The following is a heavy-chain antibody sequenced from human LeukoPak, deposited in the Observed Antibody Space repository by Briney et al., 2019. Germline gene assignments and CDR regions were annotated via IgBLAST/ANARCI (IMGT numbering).Heavy chain of an antibody. J-gene: IGHJ6*03. Sequence: GGSLRLSCAASGFTFNNYVVHWVRQAPGKGLEWLAVISYDGTNKYYADSVKGRFTISRDHSQSTVDLQMSTLRGADTAVYYCVRSPTYYNMDVWGKGTTVTVSS. V-gene: IGHV3-30*03. CDR3: VRSPTYYNMDV. CDR1: GFTFNNYV. CDR2: ISYDGTNK.